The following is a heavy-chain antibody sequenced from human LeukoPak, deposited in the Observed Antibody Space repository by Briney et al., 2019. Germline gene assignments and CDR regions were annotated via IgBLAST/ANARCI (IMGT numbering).Heavy chain of an antibody. D-gene: IGHD3-16*01. CDR2: IYYSGST. CDR1: GGSISSSSYY. CDR3: AGIWGPWFDP. Sequence: PSETLSLTCTVSGGSISSSSYYWGWIRQPPGKGLEWIGSIYYSGSTYYNPSLKSRVTISVDTSKNQFSLKLSSVTAAGTAVYYCAGIWGPWFDPWGQGTLVTVSS. J-gene: IGHJ5*02. V-gene: IGHV4-39*01.